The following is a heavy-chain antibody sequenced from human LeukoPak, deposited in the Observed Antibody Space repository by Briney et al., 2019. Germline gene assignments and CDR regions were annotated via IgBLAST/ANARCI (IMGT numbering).Heavy chain of an antibody. CDR2: ISWNSGSI. J-gene: IGHJ4*02. V-gene: IGHV3-9*01. CDR3: AKDYDTMGYYFDY. D-gene: IGHD3-22*01. CDR1: GFTFDDYA. Sequence: GGSLRLSCAASGFTFDDYAMHWVRQAPGKGLEWVSGISWNSGSIGYADSVKGRFTISRDNAKNSLYLQMNSLRAEDTALYYCAKDYDTMGYYFDYWGQGTLVTVSS.